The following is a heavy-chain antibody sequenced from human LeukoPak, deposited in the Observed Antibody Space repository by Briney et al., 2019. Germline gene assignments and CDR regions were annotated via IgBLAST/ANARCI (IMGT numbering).Heavy chain of an antibody. J-gene: IGHJ4*01. D-gene: IGHD3-9*01. CDR1: GFTVSSNY. V-gene: IGHV3-30*18. CDR3: AKDAAVLRYFDWYIPEENDFDY. Sequence: PGGSLRLSCAASGFTVSSNYMSWVRQAPGKGLEWVAVISYDGSTKYYPDSVKGRFTISRDNPKTTLYLQMHALRAEDTAVYYCAKDAAVLRYFDWYIPEENDFDYCGHGALVTVSS. CDR2: ISYDGSTK.